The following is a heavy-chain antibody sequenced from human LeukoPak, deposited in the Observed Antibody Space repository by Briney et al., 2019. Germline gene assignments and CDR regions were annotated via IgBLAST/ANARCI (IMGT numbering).Heavy chain of an antibody. V-gene: IGHV4-4*07. D-gene: IGHD3-22*01. Sequence: SETLSPTCTVSGGSISSYYWSWIRQPAGKGLEWIGRIYTSGSTNYNPSLKSRVTMSVDTSKNQFSLKLSSVTAADTAVYYCARALSSGYYLNWFDPWGQGTLVTVSS. CDR2: IYTSGST. CDR3: ARALSSGYYLNWFDP. CDR1: GGSISSYY. J-gene: IGHJ5*02.